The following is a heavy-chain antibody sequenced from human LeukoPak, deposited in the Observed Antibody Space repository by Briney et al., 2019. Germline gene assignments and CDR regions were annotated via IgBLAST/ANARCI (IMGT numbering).Heavy chain of an antibody. V-gene: IGHV3-30*02. CDR1: GFTFSSYG. D-gene: IGHD2-21*01. J-gene: IGHJ5*02. CDR3: AKVTGGGEPKGWFDP. CDR2: IRYDGSNK. Sequence: GGSLRLSCAASGFTFSSYGMHWVRQAPGKGLEWVAFIRYDGSNKYYADSVKGRFTISRDNSKNTLYLQMNSLRAEDTAVYYCAKVTGGGEPKGWFDPWGQGTLVTASS.